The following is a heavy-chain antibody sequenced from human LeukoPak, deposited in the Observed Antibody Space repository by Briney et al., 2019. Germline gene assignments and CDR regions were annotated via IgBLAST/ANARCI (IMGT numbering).Heavy chain of an antibody. D-gene: IGHD2-2*01. CDR1: GFTFSSYG. J-gene: IGHJ2*01. V-gene: IGHV3-48*01. CDR3: TTGGYAFDWYFDL. Sequence: GGSLRLSCAASGFTFSSYGMNWVRQAPGKGLEWVSYISSSSDTIYYADSVKGRFTISRDDSKNTLYLQMNSLKTEDTAVYYCTTGGYAFDWYFDLWGRGTLVTVSS. CDR2: ISSSSDTI.